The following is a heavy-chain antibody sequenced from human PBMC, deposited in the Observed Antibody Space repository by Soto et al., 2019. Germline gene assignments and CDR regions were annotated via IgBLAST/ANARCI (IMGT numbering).Heavy chain of an antibody. CDR1: GFTFSSYA. CDR2: ISYDGSNK. D-gene: IGHD3-10*01. V-gene: IGHV3-30-3*01. CDR3: ARAVSGRRLQLRPPRTVDY. J-gene: IGHJ4*02. Sequence: QVQLVESGGGVVQPGRSLRLSCAASGFTFSSYAMHWVRQAPGKGLEWVAVISYDGSNKYYADSVKGRFTISRDNSKNTLYLQMNSLRAEDTAVYYCARAVSGRRLQLRPPRTVDYWGQGTLVTVSS.